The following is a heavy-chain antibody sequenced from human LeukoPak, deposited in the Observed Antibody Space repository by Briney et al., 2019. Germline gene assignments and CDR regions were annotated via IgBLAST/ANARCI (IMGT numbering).Heavy chain of an antibody. Sequence: GGSLRLSCAASGFTFSSYEMNWVRQAPGKGLEWVSYISGSGSTIYYADSVKGRFTISRDNAKNFLYLQMNSLRAEDTAVYYCAREYDVLTAGLDFWGQGTLVTVSS. CDR1: GFTFSSYE. CDR2: ISGSGSTI. V-gene: IGHV3-48*03. CDR3: AREYDVLTAGLDF. D-gene: IGHD3/OR15-3a*01. J-gene: IGHJ4*02.